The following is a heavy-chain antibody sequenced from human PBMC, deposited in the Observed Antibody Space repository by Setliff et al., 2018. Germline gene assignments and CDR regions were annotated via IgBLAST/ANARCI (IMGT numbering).Heavy chain of an antibody. CDR1: GASITNINYY. Sequence: PSETLSLPCTVSGASITNINYYWGLIRQLPGKGLEWIGSIFYSGRTFYNPSLKSRGTISVDTSKNQFSLTLSSVTAADTAVYYCARLPNYVWGSPVDYWGQGTLVTVSS. CDR3: ARLPNYVWGSPVDY. D-gene: IGHD3-16*01. V-gene: IGHV4-39*01. J-gene: IGHJ4*02. CDR2: IFYSGRT.